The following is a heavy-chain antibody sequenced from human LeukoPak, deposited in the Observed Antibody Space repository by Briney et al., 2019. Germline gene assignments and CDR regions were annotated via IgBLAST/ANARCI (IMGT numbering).Heavy chain of an antibody. CDR2: ISGSGGST. Sequence: QPGTSLRLSCAASGFIFDDYAVHWVRQAPGKGLEWVSAISGSGGSTYYADSVKGRFTISRDNSKNTLYLQMNSLRAEDTAVYYCAKHTDDSSGYYYAGYYYGMDVWGQGTTVTVSS. CDR3: AKHTDDSSGYYYAGYYYGMDV. CDR1: GFIFDDYA. D-gene: IGHD3-22*01. V-gene: IGHV3-23*01. J-gene: IGHJ6*02.